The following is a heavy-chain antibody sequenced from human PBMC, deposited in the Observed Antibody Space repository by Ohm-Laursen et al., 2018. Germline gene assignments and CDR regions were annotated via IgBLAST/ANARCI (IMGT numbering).Heavy chain of an antibody. Sequence: TLSLTCTVSGGSISSGGYYWSWIRQHPGEGLEWIGYIYYSGSTYYNPSLKSRVTISVDTSKNQFSLKLSSVTAADTAVYYCARYWSGINWFDPWGQGTLVTVSS. CDR1: GGSISSGGYY. CDR3: ARYWSGINWFDP. D-gene: IGHD3-3*01. J-gene: IGHJ5*02. V-gene: IGHV4-31*03. CDR2: IYYSGST.